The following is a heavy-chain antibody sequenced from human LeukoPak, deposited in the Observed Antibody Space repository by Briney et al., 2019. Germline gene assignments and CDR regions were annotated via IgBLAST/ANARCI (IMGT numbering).Heavy chain of an antibody. J-gene: IGHJ4*02. V-gene: IGHV3-72*01. Sequence: GGSLRLSCVVSGFTSSDHYIDWARQAPGKGLEWVGRIRNKVNSYTTEYAASVKDRFTISRDDSKNSVWLQMNSLKTEDSAVYYCATSNSNGLSLFDYWGQGTLVTVSS. CDR3: ATSNSNGLSLFDY. D-gene: IGHD6-25*01. CDR1: GFTSSDHY. CDR2: IRNKVNSYTT.